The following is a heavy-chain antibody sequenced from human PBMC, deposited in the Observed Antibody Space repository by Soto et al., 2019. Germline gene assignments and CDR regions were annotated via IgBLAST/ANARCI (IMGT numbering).Heavy chain of an antibody. CDR2: INGDGSTT. CDR3: ARPRYDGSGTPFDH. V-gene: IGHV3-74*01. J-gene: IGHJ4*02. D-gene: IGHD3-22*01. Sequence: EVQLVESGGALVQPGGSLRLSCAASGFTFSSYWMHWVRQAPGKGRVWVSRINGDGSTTTYADSVKGRFIISRDHAKKMLYLQMNSLTAEDTAVYYCARPRYDGSGTPFDHWGQGTLVTVSS. CDR1: GFTFSSYW.